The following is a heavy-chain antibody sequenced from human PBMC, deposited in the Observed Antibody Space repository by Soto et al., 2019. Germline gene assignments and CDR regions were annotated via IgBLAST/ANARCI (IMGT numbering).Heavy chain of an antibody. CDR3: AKLVYGIVVVPAGYMDV. J-gene: IGHJ6*03. CDR1: GFTFSSYA. Sequence: GGSLRLSCAASGFTFSSYAMSWVRQAPGKGLEWVSAISGSGGSTYYADSVKGRFTISRDNSKNTLYLQMNSLRAEDTAVYYCAKLVYGIVVVPAGYMDVWGKGTTVTVSS. D-gene: IGHD2-2*01. V-gene: IGHV3-23*01. CDR2: ISGSGGST.